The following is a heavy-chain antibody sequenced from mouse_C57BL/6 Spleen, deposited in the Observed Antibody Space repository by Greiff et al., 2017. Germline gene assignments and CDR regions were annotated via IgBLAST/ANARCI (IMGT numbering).Heavy chain of an antibody. CDR2: ISSGGDYI. Sequence: EVKLMESGEGLVKPGGSLKLSCAASGFTFSSYAMSWVRQTPEKRLEWVAYISSGGDYIYYADTVKGRFTISRDNARNTLYLQMSSLKSEDTAMYYCTRRGYDGYYYAMDYWGQGTSVTVSS. J-gene: IGHJ4*01. CDR1: GFTFSSYA. D-gene: IGHD2-3*01. CDR3: TRRGYDGYYYAMDY. V-gene: IGHV5-9-1*02.